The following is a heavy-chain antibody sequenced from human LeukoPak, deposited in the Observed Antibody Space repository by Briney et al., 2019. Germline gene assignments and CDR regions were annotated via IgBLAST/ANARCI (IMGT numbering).Heavy chain of an antibody. CDR3: ARAYSSSRYDSFFDY. V-gene: IGHV4-4*02. D-gene: IGHD6-13*01. CDR1: GGSISSSNW. J-gene: IGHJ4*02. CDR2: IYHSGST. Sequence: PSETLSLTCAVSGGSISSSNWWSWVRQPPGKGLEWIGEIYHSGSTNYNPSLKSRVTISVDKSKNQFSLKLSSVTAADTAVYYCARAYSSSRYDSFFDYWGQGTLVTVSS.